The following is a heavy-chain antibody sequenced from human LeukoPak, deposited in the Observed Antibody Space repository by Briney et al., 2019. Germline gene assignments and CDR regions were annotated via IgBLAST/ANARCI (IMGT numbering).Heavy chain of an antibody. CDR2: INHSGST. Sequence: SETLSLTCAVYGGSFSGYYWIWIRQPPGKGLEWIGEINHSGSTNYNPSLKSRVTISVDTSKNQFSLKLSSVTAADTAVYYCASQYYDFWSGYQFDYWGQGTLVTVSS. D-gene: IGHD3-3*01. CDR1: GGSFSGYY. J-gene: IGHJ4*02. CDR3: ASQYYDFWSGYQFDY. V-gene: IGHV4-34*01.